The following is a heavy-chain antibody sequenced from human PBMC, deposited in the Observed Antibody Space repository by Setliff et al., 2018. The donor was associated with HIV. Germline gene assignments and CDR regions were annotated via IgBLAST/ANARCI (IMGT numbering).Heavy chain of an antibody. Sequence: PSETLSLTCTVSGGSISSGDYYWSWIRQPPGKGLEWIGNIYDSESTYYNPSLKSRVTMSVDTSKNQFSLKLSSVTAADTAVYYCARDRRETHFNYYYGMDVWGRGTTVTVSS. CDR3: ARDRRETHFNYYYGMDV. D-gene: IGHD1-26*01. V-gene: IGHV4-30-4*08. CDR1: GGSISSGDYY. J-gene: IGHJ6*02. CDR2: IYDSEST.